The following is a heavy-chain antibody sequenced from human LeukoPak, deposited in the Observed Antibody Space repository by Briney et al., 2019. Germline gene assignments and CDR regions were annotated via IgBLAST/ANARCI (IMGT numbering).Heavy chain of an antibody. D-gene: IGHD2-15*01. CDR1: GFTFSSYS. Sequence: GGSLRLSCAASGFTFSSYSMHWVRQAPGKGLEWVSTIDWNSGNIGYADSVKGRFTISRDNAKNSLFLQMNSLRTEDTALYYCAKGGHPTRYYYGMDVWGQGTTVTVSS. V-gene: IGHV3-9*01. CDR3: AKGGHPTRYYYGMDV. CDR2: IDWNSGNI. J-gene: IGHJ6*02.